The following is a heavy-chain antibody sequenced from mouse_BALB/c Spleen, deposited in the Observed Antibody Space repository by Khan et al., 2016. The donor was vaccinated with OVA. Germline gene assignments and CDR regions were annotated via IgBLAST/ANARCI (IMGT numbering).Heavy chain of an antibody. V-gene: IGHV2-3*01. J-gene: IGHJ4*01. CDR1: GFSLTSYG. Sequence: QVQLKQSGPGLVAPSQSLSITCTVSGFSLTSYGVSWVRQLPGKGLEWLGVIWGDGNTNFHSALRSRLSISKDNSKSQVFLKLNSLQTDDTATYYCAKDRGYYAVDYWGQGTSVTVSS. CDR3: AKDRGYYAVDY. CDR2: IWGDGNT.